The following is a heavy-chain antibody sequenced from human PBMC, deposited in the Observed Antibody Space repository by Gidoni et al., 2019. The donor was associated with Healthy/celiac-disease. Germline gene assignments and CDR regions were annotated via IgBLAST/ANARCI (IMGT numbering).Heavy chain of an antibody. V-gene: IGHV1-2*04. J-gene: IGHJ4*02. CDR1: GYTFTGYY. CDR2: INPNSGGT. Sequence: QVQLVQSGAEVKKPGASVKVSCKASGYTFTGYYMHWVRQAPGQGLEWMGWINPNSGGTNYAQKFQGWVTMTRDTSISTAYMELSRLRSDDTAVYYCARALLRVYYDSSGYYDYWGQGTLVTVSS. CDR3: ARALLRVYYDSSGYYDY. D-gene: IGHD3-22*01.